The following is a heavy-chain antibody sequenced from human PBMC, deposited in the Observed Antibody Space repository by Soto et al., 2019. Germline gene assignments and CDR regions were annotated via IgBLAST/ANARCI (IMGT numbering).Heavy chain of an antibody. CDR1: GFTFSSYS. J-gene: IGHJ4*02. CDR2: ISSSSSYI. CDR3: ASDREWDTLVGAAAGPLGY. Sequence: EVQLVESGGGLVKPGGSLRLSCAASGFTFSSYSMNWVRQAPGKGLEWVSSISSSSSYIYYADSVKGRFTISRDNAKNSLYLQMKSLRAEDTAVYYCASDREWDTLVGAAAGPLGYWGQGTLVTVSS. D-gene: IGHD2-2*01. V-gene: IGHV3-21*04.